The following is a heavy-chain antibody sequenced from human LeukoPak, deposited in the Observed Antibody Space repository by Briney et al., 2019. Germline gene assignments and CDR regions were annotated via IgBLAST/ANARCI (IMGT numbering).Heavy chain of an antibody. D-gene: IGHD3-3*01. CDR1: GFTFSSYA. CDR3: TRACIELRFLEWLIDY. V-gene: IGHV3-49*04. Sequence: HPGGSLRLSCAVSGFTFSSYAMSWVRQAPGKGLEWVGFIRSKAYGGTTEYAASVKGRFTISRDDSKSIAYLQMNSLKTEDTAVYYCTRACIELRFLEWLIDYWGQGTLVTVSS. J-gene: IGHJ4*02. CDR2: IRSKAYGGTT.